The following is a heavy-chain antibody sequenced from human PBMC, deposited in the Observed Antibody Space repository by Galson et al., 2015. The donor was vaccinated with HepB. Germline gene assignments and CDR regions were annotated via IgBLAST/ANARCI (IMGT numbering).Heavy chain of an antibody. J-gene: IGHJ4*02. Sequence: SLRLSCAASGFTFSDYWMNWVRQAPGQGLEWVALISHDGEHQYYADSVRGRFTVSRDISRNTLFLHMNSLRPDDTATYYCARDPDDSEGYYMTFECWGQGTLVTVSS. V-gene: IGHV3-30*03. CDR1: GFTFSDYW. CDR3: ARDPDDSEGYYMTFEC. CDR2: ISHDGEHQ. D-gene: IGHD1-26*01.